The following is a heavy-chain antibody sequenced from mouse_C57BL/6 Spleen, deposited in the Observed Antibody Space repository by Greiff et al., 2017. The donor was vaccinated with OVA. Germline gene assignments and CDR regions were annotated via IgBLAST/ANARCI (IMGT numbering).Heavy chain of an antibody. Sequence: VQLQQSGPELVKPGASVKISCKASGYAFSSSWMNWVKQRPGKGLEWIGRIYPGDGDTNYNGKFKGKATLTADKSSSTAYMQLSSLTSEDSAVYFCARWGGLPLAYWGQGTLVTVSA. CDR1: GYAFSSSW. CDR3: ARWGGLPLAY. J-gene: IGHJ3*01. CDR2: IYPGDGDT. V-gene: IGHV1-82*01. D-gene: IGHD2-4*01.